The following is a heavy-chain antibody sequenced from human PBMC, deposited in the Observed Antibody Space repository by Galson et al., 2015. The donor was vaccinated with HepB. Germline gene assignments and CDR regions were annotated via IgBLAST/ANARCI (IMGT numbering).Heavy chain of an antibody. CDR1: GGSISSYY. V-gene: IGHV4-59*08. CDR2: IYYSGST. CDR3: ARQGFWSGYFDY. Sequence: TLSLTCTVSGGSISSYYWSWIRQPPGKGLEWIGYIYYSGSTNYNPSLKSRVTISVDTSKNQFSLKLSSVTAADTAVYYCARQGFWSGYFDYWGQGTLVTVSS. J-gene: IGHJ4*02. D-gene: IGHD3-3*01.